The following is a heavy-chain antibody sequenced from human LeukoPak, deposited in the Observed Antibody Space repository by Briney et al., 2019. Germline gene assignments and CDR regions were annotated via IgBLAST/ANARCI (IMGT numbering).Heavy chain of an antibody. D-gene: IGHD6-19*01. Sequence: GGSLRLSCAASGFTLSGSAMHWVRQASGKGLEGVGRIRSKANSYATAYAASEKGRFTISRDDSTSTAYMQMNSLKTEDTAVYYCTAITGYSSGWYGFDRWGQGTLVTVSS. J-gene: IGHJ5*02. V-gene: IGHV3-73*01. CDR3: TAITGYSSGWYGFDR. CDR2: IRSKANSYAT. CDR1: GFTLSGSA.